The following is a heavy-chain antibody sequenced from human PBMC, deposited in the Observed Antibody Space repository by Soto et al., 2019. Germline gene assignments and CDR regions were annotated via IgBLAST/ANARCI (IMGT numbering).Heavy chain of an antibody. V-gene: IGHV3-23*01. CDR2: ISGSGSTI. J-gene: IGHJ4*02. Sequence: PGGSLRLSCAASGFTFSSYAVSWVRQAPGKGPEWISSISGSGSTIYYADSVKGRFTISRDNSKNTLYLQMNSLRAEDTAVYYCAKVFYYYDSSGYYHFDYWGQGTLVTVSS. D-gene: IGHD3-22*01. CDR3: AKVFYYYDSSGYYHFDY. CDR1: GFTFSSYA.